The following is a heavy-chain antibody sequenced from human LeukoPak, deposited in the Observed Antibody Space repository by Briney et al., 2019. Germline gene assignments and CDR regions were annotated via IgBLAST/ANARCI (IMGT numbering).Heavy chain of an antibody. CDR3: ARTRYYYNSRSYGAPYYFDY. D-gene: IGHD3-10*01. Sequence: PSETLSLTCTVSGYSISSGYYWGWIRQSPGKGLEWIGSIYYSGSTYYNPSLKSRVTISVDTSKNQFSLKLSSVTTADTAVYYCARTRYYYNSRSYGAPYYFDYWGQGTLVTVSS. CDR1: GYSISSGYY. CDR2: IYYSGST. V-gene: IGHV4-38-2*02. J-gene: IGHJ4*02.